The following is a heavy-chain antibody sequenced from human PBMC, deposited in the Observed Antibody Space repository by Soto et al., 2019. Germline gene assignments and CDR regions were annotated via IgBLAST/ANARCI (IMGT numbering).Heavy chain of an antibody. CDR1: GGSFSGYY. CDR2: INHSGST. Sequence: SETLSLTCAVYGGSFSGYYWSWIRQPPGKGLEWIGEINHSGSTNYNPSLKSRVTISVDTSKNQFSLKLSSVTAADTAVYYCARGIAARLEGYCYYYGMDVWGQGTTVTVSS. D-gene: IGHD6-6*01. V-gene: IGHV4-34*01. J-gene: IGHJ6*02. CDR3: ARGIAARLEGYCYYYGMDV.